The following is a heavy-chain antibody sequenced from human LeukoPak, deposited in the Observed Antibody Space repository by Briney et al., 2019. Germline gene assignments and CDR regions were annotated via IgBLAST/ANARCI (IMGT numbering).Heavy chain of an antibody. CDR2: INHSGST. Sequence: SETLSLTYAVYGGSFSGYYWSWIRQPPGKGLEWIGEINHSGSTNYNPSLKSRVTISVDTSKNQFSLKLSSVTAADTAVYYCARNRKRYYYDSSGYSNLFDYWGQGTLVTVSS. CDR1: GGSFSGYY. J-gene: IGHJ4*02. D-gene: IGHD3-22*01. CDR3: ARNRKRYYYDSSGYSNLFDY. V-gene: IGHV4-34*01.